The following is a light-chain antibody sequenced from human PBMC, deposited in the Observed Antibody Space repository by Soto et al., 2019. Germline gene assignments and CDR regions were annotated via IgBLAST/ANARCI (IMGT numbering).Light chain of an antibody. V-gene: IGLV2-8*01. CDR2: EVN. CDR3: SSYAGSNNYV. J-gene: IGLJ1*01. Sequence: QSALTQPPTASGSPGQSVTISCTGTSSDIGGYNYVSWYQQHPGNGPKLMIYEVNKRPSGVPDRFSGSKSGNTASLTVAGLQAEDEAAYYCSSYAGSNNYVFGTGTKLTVL. CDR1: SSDIGGYNY.